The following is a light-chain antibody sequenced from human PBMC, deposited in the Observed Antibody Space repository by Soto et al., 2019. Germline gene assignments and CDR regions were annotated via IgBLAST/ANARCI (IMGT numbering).Light chain of an antibody. CDR3: QQLATSPLA. Sequence: EVVLAQSPATLSLSPGEGATLSCRASQSVSSSYLAWYQQKPGQAPRLLIYGASYRATGIPDRFSGSGSGTDFTLTISRLEPEDFAVYYCQQLATSPLAFGQGTRLEIK. V-gene: IGKV3-20*01. CDR1: QSVSSSY. CDR2: GAS. J-gene: IGKJ5*01.